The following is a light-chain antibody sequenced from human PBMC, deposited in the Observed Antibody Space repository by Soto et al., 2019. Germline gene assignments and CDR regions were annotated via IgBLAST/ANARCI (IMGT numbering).Light chain of an antibody. Sequence: QSVLTQPASVSGSPGQSITISCTGTGSDVGGYDYVSWYQHHPGKAPKVMIYEVTNRPSGVSNRFSGSKSGNTASLTISGLLAEDEADYYCSSYTRSSTYVFGTGTKGTV. CDR3: SSYTRSSTYV. J-gene: IGLJ1*01. CDR1: GSDVGGYDY. V-gene: IGLV2-14*01. CDR2: EVT.